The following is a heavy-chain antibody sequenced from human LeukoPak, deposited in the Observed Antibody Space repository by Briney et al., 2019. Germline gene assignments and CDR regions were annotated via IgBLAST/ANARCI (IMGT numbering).Heavy chain of an antibody. Sequence: GGSLRLSCAASGFTFSSYAMSWVRQAPGKGLEWVSAISGSGGSTYYADSVKGRFTISRDNSKNTLYLQMNSLRAEDTAVYFCARAQPNADGDLTLFDYWGQGTLVTVSS. D-gene: IGHD4-17*01. CDR1: GFTFSSYA. J-gene: IGHJ4*02. CDR2: ISGSGGST. CDR3: ARAQPNADGDLTLFDY. V-gene: IGHV3-23*01.